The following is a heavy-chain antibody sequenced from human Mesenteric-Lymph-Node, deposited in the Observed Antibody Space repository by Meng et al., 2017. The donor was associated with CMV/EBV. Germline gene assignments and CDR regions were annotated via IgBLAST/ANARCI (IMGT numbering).Heavy chain of an antibody. V-gene: IGHV5-51*01. Sequence: GESLKISCKGSAYNFATYCIGWVRQMPGKGLELMGLICPDDSDTTYSPSFEGQVTISADKSISTAYLQWNSLEASDTAMYYCARLTNGRRGYFDYWGQGTLVTVSS. J-gene: IGHJ4*02. CDR1: AYNFATYC. CDR3: ARLTNGRRGYFDY. D-gene: IGHD2-8*01. CDR2: ICPDDSDT.